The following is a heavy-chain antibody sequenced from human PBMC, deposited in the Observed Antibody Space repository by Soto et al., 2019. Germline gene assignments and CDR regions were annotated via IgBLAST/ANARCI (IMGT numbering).Heavy chain of an antibody. CDR1: GGTFSSYA. V-gene: IGHV1-69*13. CDR3: ARDGFYYDSSGPESEYFPH. Sequence: SVKVSCKASGGTFSSYAISWVRQAPGQGLEWMGGITPIFGTANYAQKFQGRVTITADESTSTAYMELSSLRSEDTAVYYCARDGFYYDSSGPESEYFPHWGQGTLVTVSS. D-gene: IGHD3-22*01. J-gene: IGHJ1*01. CDR2: ITPIFGTA.